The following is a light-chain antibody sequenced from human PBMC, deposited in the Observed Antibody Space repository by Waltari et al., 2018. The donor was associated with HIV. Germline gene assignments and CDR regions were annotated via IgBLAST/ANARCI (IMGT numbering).Light chain of an antibody. CDR3: CSYAGTTDFVV. CDR1: SGNIGKYNL. V-gene: IGLV2-23*02. Sequence: QSALTQQASVSGSLGQSITISCNGTSGNIGKYNLVSWYQQHPANAPKRLIYEVTRRPVGISSRFSAAKSDNTAALRISGLQAEDEATYFCCSYAGTTDFVVFGGGT. CDR2: EVT. J-gene: IGLJ1*01.